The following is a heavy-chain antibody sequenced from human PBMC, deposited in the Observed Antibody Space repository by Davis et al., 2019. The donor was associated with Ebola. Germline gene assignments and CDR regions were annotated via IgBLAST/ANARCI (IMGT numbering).Heavy chain of an antibody. V-gene: IGHV3-7*01. CDR3: ARVSGDIVFDGMDV. Sequence: GGSLRLSCAASGFTFSGSWMSWVRQAPGKGLEWVANIKQDGSETYYVDSVKGRFTISRDNAKNSLYLQMNSLRAEDTAVYYCARVSGDIVFDGMDVWGQGTTVTVSS. CDR1: GFTFSGSW. D-gene: IGHD2-15*01. CDR2: IKQDGSET. J-gene: IGHJ6*02.